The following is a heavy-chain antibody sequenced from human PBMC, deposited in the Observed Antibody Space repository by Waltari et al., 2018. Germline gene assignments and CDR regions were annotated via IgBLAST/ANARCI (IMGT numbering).Heavy chain of an antibody. J-gene: IGHJ5*02. D-gene: IGHD3-16*02. CDR3: ARGGYDYVWGSYRYRPGGFDP. CDR1: GWSFSGYC. CDR2: INHSGST. V-gene: IGHV4-34*01. Sequence: QVQLQQWGAGLLKPSATLSLTCAVYGWSFSGYCWSWIRQPPGQGLEWIGEINHSGSTNYNPSLKSRVTISVDTSKNQFSLKLSSVTAADTAVYYCARGGYDYVWGSYRYRPGGFDPWGQGTLVTVSS.